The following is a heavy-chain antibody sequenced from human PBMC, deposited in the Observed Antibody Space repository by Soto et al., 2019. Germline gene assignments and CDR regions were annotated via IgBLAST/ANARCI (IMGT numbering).Heavy chain of an antibody. CDR3: AKDGPDCSGGSCYSEPRAEYFQH. Sequence: GGSLRLSCAASGFTFSSYAMSWVRQAPGKGLEWVSAISGSGGSTYYADSVKGRFTISRDNSKNTLYLQMNSLRAEDTAVYYCAKDGPDCSGGSCYSEPRAEYFQHWGQGTLVTVSS. J-gene: IGHJ1*01. D-gene: IGHD2-15*01. CDR1: GFTFSSYA. V-gene: IGHV3-23*01. CDR2: ISGSGGST.